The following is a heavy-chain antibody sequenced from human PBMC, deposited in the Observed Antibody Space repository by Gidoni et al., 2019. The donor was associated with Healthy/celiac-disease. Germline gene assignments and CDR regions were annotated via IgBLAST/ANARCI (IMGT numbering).Heavy chain of an antibody. CDR1: GFTFSSYS. D-gene: IGHD3-10*01. CDR2: ISSSSSYI. J-gene: IGHJ4*02. CDR3: ARVGGSGSYYSFDY. V-gene: IGHV3-21*01. Sequence: EVQLVESGGGLVKPGGSLRLSCAASGFTFSSYSMNWVRQAPGKGLEWVASISSSSSYIYYADSVKGRVTISRDNAKNSLYLQMNSLRAEDTAVYYCARVGGSGSYYSFDYWGQGTLVTVSS.